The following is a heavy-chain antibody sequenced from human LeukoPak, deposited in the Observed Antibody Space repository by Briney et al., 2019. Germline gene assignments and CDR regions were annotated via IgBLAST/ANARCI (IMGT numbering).Heavy chain of an antibody. V-gene: IGHV4-59*01. Sequence: SETLSLTCTVSGGSIGSYYWSWIRQPPGKGLEWMGYIYYSGSTNYNPSLTSRVTISVDTSKNQFSLKLSSVTAADTAVYYCARTVPEFDAFDIWGQGTMVTVSS. CDR2: IYYSGST. CDR3: ARTVPEFDAFDI. CDR1: GGSIGSYY. D-gene: IGHD4-17*01. J-gene: IGHJ3*02.